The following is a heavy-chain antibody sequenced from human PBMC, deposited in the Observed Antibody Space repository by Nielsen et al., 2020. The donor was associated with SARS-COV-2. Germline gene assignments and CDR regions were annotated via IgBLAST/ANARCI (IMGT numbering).Heavy chain of an antibody. J-gene: IGHJ5*02. CDR3: ARDRLWVGEVS. D-gene: IGHD3-10*01. V-gene: IGHV3-30-3*01. Sequence: GESLKISCAASGFTLSSYGMHWVRQAPGKGLEWVAVISSDGNKKNYADSVKGRFTISRDNSKSTLYLQMNSLRPDDTAVYFCARDRLWVGEVSWGQGTLVTVSS. CDR2: ISSDGNKK. CDR1: GFTLSSYG.